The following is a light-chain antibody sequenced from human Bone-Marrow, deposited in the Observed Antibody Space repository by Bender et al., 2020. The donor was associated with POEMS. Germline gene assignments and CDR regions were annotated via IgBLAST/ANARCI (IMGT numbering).Light chain of an antibody. V-gene: IGLV2-11*03. J-gene: IGLJ3*02. Sequence: AISCTGTSSDVGPYNYVSWYQQYPGKAPKLMIYDVSNRPSGVPDRFSGSKSGTSASLAITGLQAEDEGDYYCQSYDNSLGGWVFGGGTKLTVL. CDR2: DVS. CDR1: SSDVGPYNY. CDR3: QSYDNSLGGWV.